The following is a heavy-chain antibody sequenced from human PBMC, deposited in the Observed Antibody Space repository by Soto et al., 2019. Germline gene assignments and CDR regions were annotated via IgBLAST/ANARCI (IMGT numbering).Heavy chain of an antibody. CDR1: GYSFSIYF. J-gene: IGHJ6*02. V-gene: IGHV5-51*01. D-gene: IGHD3-3*01. CDR3: ARQIFGVVKNGMDV. CDR2: IYPGDSDT. Sequence: PGESLNLSGNVSGYSFSIYFIGWVRQMPGKGLEWMGIIYPGDSDTRYSPSFQGQVTISADKSISTAYLQWSSLKASDTAMYYCARQIFGVVKNGMDVWGQGTTVTVSS.